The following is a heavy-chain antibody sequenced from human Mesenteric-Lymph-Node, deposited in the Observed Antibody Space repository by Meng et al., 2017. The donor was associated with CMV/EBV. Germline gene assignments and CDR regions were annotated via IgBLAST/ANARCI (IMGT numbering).Heavy chain of an antibody. D-gene: IGHD2-2*01. Sequence: SETLSLTCTVSGGSISSSSYYWGWIRQPPGKGLEWIGYIYYTGSTNYNPSLKSRVTISVDTSKNQFSLQVTSVTAADTAVYYCARVGSTYYNYYYGMDVWGQGTTVTVS. CDR3: ARVGSTYYNYYYGMDV. CDR2: IYYTGST. CDR1: GGSISSSSYY. J-gene: IGHJ6*02. V-gene: IGHV4-61*05.